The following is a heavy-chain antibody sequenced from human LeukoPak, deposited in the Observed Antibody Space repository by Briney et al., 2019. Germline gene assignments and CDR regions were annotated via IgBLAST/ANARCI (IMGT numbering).Heavy chain of an antibody. CDR2: IYYTGST. CDR3: ARGRWYYDRSGYREQYFAN. D-gene: IGHD3-22*01. J-gene: IGHJ4*02. V-gene: IGHV4-59*01. CDR1: GGSISSYY. Sequence: PSETLSLTCTVSGGSISSYYWSWIRQPPGKGLEWIGYIYYTGSTNYNPSLKSRVSISVDTSKNHFSLKLSSVTAADTAVYYCARGRWYYDRSGYREQYFANGGQGPLFTVSP.